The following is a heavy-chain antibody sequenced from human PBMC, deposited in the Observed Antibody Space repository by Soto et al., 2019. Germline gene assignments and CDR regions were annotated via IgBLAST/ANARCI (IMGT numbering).Heavy chain of an antibody. D-gene: IGHD6-13*01. J-gene: IGHJ6*01. CDR3: VRGGYSSTWSNLLDRSGLDV. Sequence: QVQLVQSGAEAKKPGSSVKVSCKTSGGTFSSYAISWVRQAPGQGLEWMGGIVPLFRTTNYAQKFQGRVTITADTSTYKVYMELSGLRSGDTAVYYCVRGGYSSTWSNLLDRSGLDVW. V-gene: IGHV1-69*06. CDR2: IVPLFRTT. CDR1: GGTFSSYA.